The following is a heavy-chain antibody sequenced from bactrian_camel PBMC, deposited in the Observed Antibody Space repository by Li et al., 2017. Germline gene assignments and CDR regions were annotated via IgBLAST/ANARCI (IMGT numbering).Heavy chain of an antibody. CDR1: ASTYNRC. V-gene: IGHV3S53*01. Sequence: HVQLVESGGGSVQAGGSLRLSCAASASTYNRCTGWFRKAPGKEREGVASIIRDDNQIYADSVKGRFTISKDSAKNTLYLQMNSLKPEDTAMYYCAARLYGSNWCQSGDYNNWGQGTQVTVS. D-gene: IGHD7*01. CDR3: AARLYGSNWCQSGDYNN. CDR2: IIRDDNQ. J-gene: IGHJ4*01.